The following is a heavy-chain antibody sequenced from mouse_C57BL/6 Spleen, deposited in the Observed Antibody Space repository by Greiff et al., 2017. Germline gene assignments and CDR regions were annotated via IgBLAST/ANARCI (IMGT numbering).Heavy chain of an antibody. V-gene: IGHV1-53*01. CDR1: GYTFTSFW. CDR3: ARGGSSSLYYAMDY. Sequence: QVQLQQPGTELVKPGASVKLSCKASGYTFTSFWMHWVKQRPGQGLEWIGNINPSNGGTNYNEKFKSKATLTVDKSSITAYMQLSSLTSEDSAVYYCARGGSSSLYYAMDYWGQGTSVTVSS. J-gene: IGHJ4*01. D-gene: IGHD1-1*01. CDR2: INPSNGGT.